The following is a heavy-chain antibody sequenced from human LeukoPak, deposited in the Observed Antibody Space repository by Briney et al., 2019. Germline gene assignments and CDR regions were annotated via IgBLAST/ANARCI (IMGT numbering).Heavy chain of an antibody. CDR3: ARGFRGAVAGLLFDY. CDR1: GGSISSYY. V-gene: IGHV4-4*07. Sequence: SETLSLTCTVSGGSISSYYWSWIRQPAGKGMEWIGRIYTSGSTNYYPSLKSRVTMSVDTSKNQFSLKLSSVTAADTAVYYCARGFRGAVAGLLFDYWGQGTLVTVSS. D-gene: IGHD6-19*01. J-gene: IGHJ4*02. CDR2: IYTSGST.